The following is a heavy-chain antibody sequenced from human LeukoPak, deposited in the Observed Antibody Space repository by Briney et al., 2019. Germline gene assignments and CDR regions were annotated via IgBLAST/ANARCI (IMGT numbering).Heavy chain of an antibody. J-gene: IGHJ5*02. CDR1: GYTFTSYH. V-gene: IGHV1-46*01. CDR3: AREALTIFALVRTQTTKSPHRFDP. CDR2: INPSGGST. D-gene: IGHD3-3*01. Sequence: ASVNVSCKASGYTFTSYHMHWVRQAPGQGLEWMGIINPSGGSTNYAQKFQDRVTMTRDVSTTTVYMDLSSLRSDDTAVYYCAREALTIFALVRTQTTKSPHRFDPWGQGTLVTVSS.